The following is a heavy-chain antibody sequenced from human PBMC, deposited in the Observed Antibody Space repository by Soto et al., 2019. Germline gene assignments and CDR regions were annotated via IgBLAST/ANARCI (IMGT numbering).Heavy chain of an antibody. CDR1: GFTFSSYG. CDR2: ISYDGSNK. D-gene: IGHD3-22*01. Sequence: QVQLVESGGGVVQPGRSLRLSCAASGFTFSSYGMHWVRQAPGKGLEWVAVISYDGSNKYYADSVKGRFTISRDNSKKTLYLQMNSLRAEDTAVYYCAKDYYDSSGYFAPYYYYGMDVWGQGTTVTVSS. V-gene: IGHV3-30*18. CDR3: AKDYYDSSGYFAPYYYYGMDV. J-gene: IGHJ6*02.